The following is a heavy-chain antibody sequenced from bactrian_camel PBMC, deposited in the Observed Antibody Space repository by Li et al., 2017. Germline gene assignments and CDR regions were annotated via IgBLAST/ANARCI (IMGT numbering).Heavy chain of an antibody. CDR2: IYAGGGIGSGST. V-gene: IGHV3S40*01. Sequence: DVQLVESGGGSVQVGGSLRLSCVASGATSSSNCMAWFRQAPGKEREGVANIYAGGGIGSGSTYYADSVKGRFTISQDNAKNTVTLQMNSLKPEDTAMYYCAATQAATWYQCKGGVFSAPSIGMDYWGKGTQVTVS. CDR1: GATSSSNC. J-gene: IGHJ7*01. D-gene: IGHD2*01.